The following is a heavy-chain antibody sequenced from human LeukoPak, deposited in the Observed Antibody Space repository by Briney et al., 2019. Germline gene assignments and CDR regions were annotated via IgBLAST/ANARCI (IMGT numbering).Heavy chain of an antibody. Sequence: PSETLSLTCAVSGGSISSYYWSWIRQPPGKGLEWIGYIYYSGRTNYNPSLKSRLTISVDRSTNHFSLKLSSVTAADTAVYYCARGDFHFDNWGQGTLVTVSS. CDR3: ARGDFHFDN. V-gene: IGHV4-59*01. D-gene: IGHD2-21*02. CDR1: GGSISSYY. J-gene: IGHJ4*02. CDR2: IYYSGRT.